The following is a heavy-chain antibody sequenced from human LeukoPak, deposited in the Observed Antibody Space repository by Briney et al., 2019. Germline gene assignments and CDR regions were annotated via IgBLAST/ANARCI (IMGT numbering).Heavy chain of an antibody. V-gene: IGHV3-48*02. CDR1: GFTFSSYS. CDR3: ARSHYYYDILTVRYYGMDV. J-gene: IGHJ6*02. Sequence: GGSLRLSCAASGFTFSSYSMNWVRQAPGKGLEWVSYISSSSSTIYYADSVKGRFTISGDNAKNSLYLQMNSLRDEDTAVYYCARSHYYYDILTVRYYGMDVWGQGTTVTVSS. D-gene: IGHD3-9*01. CDR2: ISSSSSTI.